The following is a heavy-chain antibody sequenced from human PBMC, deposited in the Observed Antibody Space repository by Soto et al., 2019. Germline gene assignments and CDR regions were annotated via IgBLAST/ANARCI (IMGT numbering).Heavy chain of an antibody. Sequence: EVQLVESGGGLVQPGGSLRLSCAASGFTLTSYWMHWVRQAPGKGLVWVSRIGSDGSITNYADSVKGRFTISRDSAKKALYLQKNSLRAEDTAVYYCARVGISGKRSAMDVWGQGTTVTVSS. J-gene: IGHJ6*02. CDR1: GFTLTSYW. CDR2: IGSDGSIT. V-gene: IGHV3-74*01. CDR3: ARVGISGKRSAMDV. D-gene: IGHD1-20*01.